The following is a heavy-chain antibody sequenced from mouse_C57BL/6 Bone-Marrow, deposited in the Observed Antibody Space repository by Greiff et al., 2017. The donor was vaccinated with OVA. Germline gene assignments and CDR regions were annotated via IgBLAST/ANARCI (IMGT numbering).Heavy chain of an antibody. CDR2: IDPSDSYT. CDR1: GYTFTSYW. CDR3: APITTVVASTGFDV. V-gene: IGHV1-59*01. Sequence: QVQLQQPGAELVRPGTSVKLSCKASGYTFTSYWLHWVKQRPGQGLEWIGVIDPSDSYTNYNQKFKGKATLTVDTSSSTAYMQLSSLTSEDSAVYYGAPITTVVASTGFDVWGTGTTVTVSS. D-gene: IGHD1-1*01. J-gene: IGHJ1*03.